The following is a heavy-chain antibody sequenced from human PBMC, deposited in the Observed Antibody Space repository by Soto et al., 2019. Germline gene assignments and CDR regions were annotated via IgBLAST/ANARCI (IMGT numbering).Heavy chain of an antibody. J-gene: IGHJ4*02. CDR2: IFSNDEK. CDR1: GFSLSNARMG. V-gene: IGHV2-26*01. CDR3: ARIPSWEGTTTNYFDY. Sequence: SGPTLVNPTETLTLTCTVSGFSLSNARMGVGWIRQPPGKALEWLAHIFSNDEKSYSTSLKSRLTISKDTSKSQAVLTMTNMDPVDTATYYCARIPSWEGTTTNYFDYWGQGTLVTVSS. D-gene: IGHD1-1*01.